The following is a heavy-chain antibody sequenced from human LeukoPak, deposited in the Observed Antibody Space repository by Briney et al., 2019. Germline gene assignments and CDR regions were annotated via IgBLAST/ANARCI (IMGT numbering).Heavy chain of an antibody. J-gene: IGHJ4*02. CDR2: ISGSGGST. D-gene: IGHD3-3*01. V-gene: IGHV3-23*01. Sequence: GGSLRLSCAASGFTFSNYAMSWVRQAPGKGLEWVSAISGSGGSTYYADSVKGRFTISRDNSKDTLYRQMNSLRAEDTAVYYCAKDHYGYDFWSGYPYAFDYWGQGTLVTVSS. CDR3: AKDHYGYDFWSGYPYAFDY. CDR1: GFTFSNYA.